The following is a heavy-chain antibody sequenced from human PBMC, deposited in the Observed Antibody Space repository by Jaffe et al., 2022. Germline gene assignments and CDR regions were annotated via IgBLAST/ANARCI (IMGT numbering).Heavy chain of an antibody. CDR1: GGSISSGSYY. D-gene: IGHD6-13*01. CDR3: ASQSPYSI. CDR2: IYTSGST. Sequence: QVQLQESGPGLVKPSQTLSLTCTVSGGSISSGSYYWSWIRQPAGKGLEWIGRIYTSGSTNYNPSLKSRVTISVDTSKNQFSLKLSSVTAADTAVYYCASQSPYSIWGQGTLVTVSS. V-gene: IGHV4-61*02. J-gene: IGHJ4*02.